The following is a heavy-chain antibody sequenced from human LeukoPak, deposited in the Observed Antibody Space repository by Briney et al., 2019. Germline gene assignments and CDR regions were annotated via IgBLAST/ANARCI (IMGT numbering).Heavy chain of an antibody. CDR3: ARPRDNYYDSSGYYYVPFDY. J-gene: IGHJ4*02. V-gene: IGHV1-69*13. CDR1: GGTFSSYA. CDR2: IIPIFGTA. D-gene: IGHD3-22*01. Sequence: ASVKVSCKASGGTFSSYAISWARQAPGQGLEWMGGIIPIFGTANYAQKFQGRVTITADESTSTAYMELSSLRSEDTAVYYCARPRDNYYDSSGYYYVPFDYWGQGTLVTVSS.